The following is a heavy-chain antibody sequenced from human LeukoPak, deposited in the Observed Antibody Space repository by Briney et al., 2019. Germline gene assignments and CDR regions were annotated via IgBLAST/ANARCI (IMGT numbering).Heavy chain of an antibody. V-gene: IGHV1-2*02. CDR2: TNPNSGGT. Sequence: ASVKVSCKASGYTFTGYYMHWVRQAPGQGLEWMGWTNPNSGGTNYAQKFQGRVTMTRDTSISTAYMELSRLRSDDTAVYYCAGIVVVPTGYNWFDPWGQGTLVTVSS. CDR3: AGIVVVPTGYNWFDP. CDR1: GYTFTGYY. J-gene: IGHJ5*02. D-gene: IGHD2-2*01.